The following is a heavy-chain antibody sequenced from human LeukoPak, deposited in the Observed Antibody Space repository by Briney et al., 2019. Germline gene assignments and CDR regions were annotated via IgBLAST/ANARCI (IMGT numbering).Heavy chain of an antibody. D-gene: IGHD3-22*01. Sequence: SETLSLTCAVYGGSFSDYHWSWIRQPPGKGLEWIGEINHSGSTNYNPSLKSRVTISVDTSKNQFSLNLSSVTAADTAVYYCARLSGYSSGHYYSDYWGQGTLVTVSS. CDR1: GGSFSDYH. CDR2: INHSGST. CDR3: ARLSGYSSGHYYSDY. V-gene: IGHV4-34*01. J-gene: IGHJ4*02.